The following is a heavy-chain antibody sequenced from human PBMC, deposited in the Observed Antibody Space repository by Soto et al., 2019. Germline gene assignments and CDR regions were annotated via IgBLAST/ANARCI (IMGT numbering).Heavy chain of an antibody. CDR3: ARAMYYYDSSGYSPPFDY. Sequence: QVQLVESGGGVVQPGRSLRLSCAASGFTFSSYAMHWVRQAPGKGLEWVAVISYDGSNKYYADSVKGRFTISRDNSQNTLYLQMNSLRAEDTAVYYCARAMYYYDSSGYSPPFDYWGQGTLVTVSS. J-gene: IGHJ4*02. V-gene: IGHV3-30-3*01. CDR1: GFTFSSYA. D-gene: IGHD3-22*01. CDR2: ISYDGSNK.